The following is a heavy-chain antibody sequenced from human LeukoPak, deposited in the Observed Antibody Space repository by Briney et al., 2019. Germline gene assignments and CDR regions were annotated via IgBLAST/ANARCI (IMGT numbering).Heavy chain of an antibody. Sequence: GGSLRLSCAASGFTFSTYAMSWVRQAPGKGLEWVSAISGSGGSTYYADSVKGRFTISRDNAKNSVFLQMNSLRAEDTAVYYCARGAADTPAFDFWGQGTLVTVSS. V-gene: IGHV3-23*01. CDR2: ISGSGGST. J-gene: IGHJ4*02. D-gene: IGHD2-15*01. CDR3: ARGAADTPAFDF. CDR1: GFTFSTYA.